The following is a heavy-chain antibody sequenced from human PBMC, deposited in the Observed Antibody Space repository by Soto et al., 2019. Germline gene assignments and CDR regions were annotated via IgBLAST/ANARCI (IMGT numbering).Heavy chain of an antibody. D-gene: IGHD2-8*02. CDR1: GYTFTGYY. Sequence: ASVKVACKASGYTFTGYYMHWVRQAAGQGLEWMGWINPNSGGTNYAQKFRGWVTMTRDTSISTAYMELSRLRSDDTAVYYCARGTGTPSYYYGMDVWGQGTTVTVSS. CDR2: INPNSGGT. J-gene: IGHJ6*02. CDR3: ARGTGTPSYYYGMDV. V-gene: IGHV1-2*04.